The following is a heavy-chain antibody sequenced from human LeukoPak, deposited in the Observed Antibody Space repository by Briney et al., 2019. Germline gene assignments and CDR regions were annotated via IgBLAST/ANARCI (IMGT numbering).Heavy chain of an antibody. J-gene: IGHJ4*02. CDR1: GYTFTSYG. CDR3: ARDLPYSSSWESIDY. V-gene: IGHV1-18*01. D-gene: IGHD6-13*01. Sequence: ASVKVSCKASGYTFTSYGISWVRQAPGQGLEWMGWNSAYNGNTNYAQKLQGRVTMTTDTSTSTAYMELRSLRSDDTAVYYCARDLPYSSSWESIDYWGQGTLVTVSS. CDR2: NSAYNGNT.